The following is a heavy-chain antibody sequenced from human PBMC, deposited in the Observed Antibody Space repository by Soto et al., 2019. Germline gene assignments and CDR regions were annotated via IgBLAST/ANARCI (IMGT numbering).Heavy chain of an antibody. CDR3: ARENGVAVATILYYFDY. V-gene: IGHV1-69*13. Sequence: SVKVSCKAPGGTFKNNGISWVRQAPGQGLEWMGGIIPVFGTTNYAQKFQGRLTITADDFTSTVYMELSRLRYEDTAVYYCARENGVAVATILYYFDYWGPGPRVTVSS. D-gene: IGHD5-12*01. J-gene: IGHJ4*02. CDR1: GGTFKNNG. CDR2: IIPVFGTT.